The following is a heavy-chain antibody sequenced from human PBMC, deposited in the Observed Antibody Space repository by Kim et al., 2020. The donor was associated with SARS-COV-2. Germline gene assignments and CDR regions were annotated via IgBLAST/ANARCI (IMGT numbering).Heavy chain of an antibody. CDR2: MNPNSGNT. CDR1: GYTFTSYD. V-gene: IGHV1-8*01. CDR3: ARGVHCSSTSCHVYYYYYMDV. J-gene: IGHJ6*03. Sequence: ASVKVSCKASGYTFTSYDINWVRQATGQGLEWMGWMNPNSGNTGYAQKFQGRVTMTRNTSISTAYMELSSLRSEDTAVYYCARGVHCSSTSCHVYYYYYMDVWGKGTTVTVSS. D-gene: IGHD2-2*01.